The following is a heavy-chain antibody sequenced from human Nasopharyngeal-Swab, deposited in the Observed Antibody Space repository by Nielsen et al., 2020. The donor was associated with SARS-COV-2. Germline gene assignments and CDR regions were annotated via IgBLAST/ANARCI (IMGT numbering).Heavy chain of an antibody. J-gene: IGHJ4*02. Sequence: WIRQPPGKALEWLALIYWDDDKRYSPSLKSRLTITKDTSKNQVVLTMTNVDPVDTATHYCARMTTATIIDYWGQGTLVTVSS. V-gene: IGHV2-5*02. CDR2: IYWDDDK. CDR3: ARMTTATIIDY. D-gene: IGHD4-17*01.